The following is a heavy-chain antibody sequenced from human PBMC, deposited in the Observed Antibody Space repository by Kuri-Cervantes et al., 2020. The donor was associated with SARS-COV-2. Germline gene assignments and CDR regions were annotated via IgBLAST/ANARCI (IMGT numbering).Heavy chain of an antibody. CDR1: GYTLTDYY. D-gene: IGHD6-19*01. CDR2: MNPNSGNT. Sequence: ASVKVSCKASGYTLTDYYLHWVRQATGQGLEWMGWMNPNSGNTGYAQKFQGRVTMTRNTSVSTAYMELSSLRSEDTAVYYCARGRLWPRLFGSGWYVLDYWGQGTLVTVSS. V-gene: IGHV1-8*02. CDR3: ARGRLWPRLFGSGWYVLDY. J-gene: IGHJ4*02.